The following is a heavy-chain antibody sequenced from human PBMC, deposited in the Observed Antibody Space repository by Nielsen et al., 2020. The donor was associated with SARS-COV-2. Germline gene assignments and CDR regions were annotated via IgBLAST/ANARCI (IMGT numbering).Heavy chain of an antibody. D-gene: IGHD3-22*01. CDR3: ARDPRYDSSGYQIDTFDV. J-gene: IGHJ3*01. CDR1: GGSFSVYY. Sequence: SETLSLTCAVYGGSFSVYYWSWIRQPPGKGLEWIGEVNHGGSTDYKASLKSRVTISVDTSKKQFSLKLRSVTAADTAVYYCARDPRYDSSGYQIDTFDVWGQGTTVTVSS. V-gene: IGHV4-34*01. CDR2: VNHGGST.